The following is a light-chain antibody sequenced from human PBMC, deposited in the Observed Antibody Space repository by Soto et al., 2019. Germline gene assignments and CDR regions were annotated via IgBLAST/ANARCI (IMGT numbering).Light chain of an antibody. CDR3: QQYNNWPPGLT. V-gene: IGKV3-15*01. Sequence: EIVMTQSPATLSVSPGERATLSCRASQSVSSNLAWYQQKPGQAPRLLIYGASTRATGIPARFSGSGSGTELTLTISSLQSEDFAVYYCQQYNNWPPGLTFGGGTKVEIK. CDR1: QSVSSN. CDR2: GAS. J-gene: IGKJ4*01.